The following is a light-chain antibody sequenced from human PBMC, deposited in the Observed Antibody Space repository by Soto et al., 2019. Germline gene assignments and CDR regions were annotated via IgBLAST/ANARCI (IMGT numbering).Light chain of an antibody. Sequence: EIVMTQSPATLSVSPGDRATLSCRASQSVSINLAWYQQKPGQAPRLLIYDTSNRASGIPDRFSGSGSATDFTLTISRLEPEDFALYYCQQYGDSPVTFGQGTRLEIK. V-gene: IGKV3-20*01. CDR1: QSVSIN. J-gene: IGKJ5*01. CDR3: QQYGDSPVT. CDR2: DTS.